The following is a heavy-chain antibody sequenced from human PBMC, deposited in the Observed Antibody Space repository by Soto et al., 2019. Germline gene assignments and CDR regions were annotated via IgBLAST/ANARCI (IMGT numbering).Heavy chain of an antibody. CDR3: AKAIAVTYYYFDS. J-gene: IGHJ4*02. CDR1: GFTFSSHA. CDR2: ISGIGGTT. D-gene: IGHD2-21*02. V-gene: IGHV3-23*01. Sequence: GGSLRLSCAASGFTFSSHALTWVRQAPGKGLEWVSIISGIGGTTYYADSVKGRFTISRDSSKSTVFLQMNSLRAEDTALYYCAKAIAVTYYYFDSWGPGTLVTVSS.